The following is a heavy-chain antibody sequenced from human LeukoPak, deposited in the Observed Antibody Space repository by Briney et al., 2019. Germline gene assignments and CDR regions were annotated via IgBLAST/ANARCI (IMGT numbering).Heavy chain of an antibody. J-gene: IGHJ5*02. CDR1: GYTFTSYY. D-gene: IGHD3-10*01. CDR2: INPSGGST. V-gene: IGHV1-46*01. CDR3: ARVGSGGNPYNWFDP. Sequence: ASVKVSCKASGYTFTSYYMHWVRQAPGQGLEWMGIINPSGGSTSYAQKFQGRVTMTRDMSTSTVYMELSSLRSEDTAVYYCARVGSGGNPYNWFDPWGQGTLVTVSS.